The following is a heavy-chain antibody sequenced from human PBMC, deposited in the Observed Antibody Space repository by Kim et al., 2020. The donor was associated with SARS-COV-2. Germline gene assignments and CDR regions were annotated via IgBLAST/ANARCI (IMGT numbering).Heavy chain of an antibody. J-gene: IGHJ3*02. D-gene: IGHD4-17*01. V-gene: IGHV1-24*01. Sequence: IYPQQFQGRVTMTEDTSTDTAYMELSSLRSEDTAVYYCATEILTVGAFDIWGQGTMVTVSS. CDR3: ATEILTVGAFDI.